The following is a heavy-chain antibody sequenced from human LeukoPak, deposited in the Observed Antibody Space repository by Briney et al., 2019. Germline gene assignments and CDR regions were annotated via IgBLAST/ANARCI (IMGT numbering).Heavy chain of an antibody. CDR1: GFTFSSYG. J-gene: IGHJ4*02. CDR3: ARELPPVVNFYFDS. D-gene: IGHD3-22*01. Sequence: GRSLRLSCAASGFTFSSYGMHWVRQAPGKGLEWVAVIWYDGSDKYYADSVKGRFSISRDNSKNTLYLQMNSLRAEDTAVYYCARELPPVVNFYFDSWGQGTLVTVSS. V-gene: IGHV3-33*01. CDR2: IWYDGSDK.